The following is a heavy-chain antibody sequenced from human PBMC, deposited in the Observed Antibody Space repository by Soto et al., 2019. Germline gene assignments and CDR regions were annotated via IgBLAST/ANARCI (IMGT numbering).Heavy chain of an antibody. CDR2: IYYSGST. J-gene: IGHJ6*02. CDR1: GGSISSYY. Sequence: QVQLQESGPGLVKPSETLSLTCTVSGGSISSYYWSWIRQPPGKGLEWIGYIYYSGSTNYNPSLKSRVTISVDTSKNQFYLKLSSVTAEDTAVYYCARGGRGCSGGSCYLPYYYYGMDVWGQGTTVTVSS. V-gene: IGHV4-59*01. D-gene: IGHD2-15*01. CDR3: ARGGRGCSGGSCYLPYYYYGMDV.